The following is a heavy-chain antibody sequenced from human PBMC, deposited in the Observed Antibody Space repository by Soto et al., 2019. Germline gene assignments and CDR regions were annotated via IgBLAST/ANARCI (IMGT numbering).Heavy chain of an antibody. J-gene: IGHJ4*02. Sequence: QVQLVESGGGVVQPGKSLRLSCAASGFIFSNYGMHWVRQAPGKGLEWVALISFDGKNRNSADSVKGRFTIDRYNPKKALYLEMNSLRPEDTAFYYCAKSGGVVGGSEHTFFEYWGQGTLVTVSS. V-gene: IGHV3-30*18. D-gene: IGHD2-15*01. CDR3: AKSGGVVGGSEHTFFEY. CDR1: GFIFSNYG. CDR2: ISFDGKNR.